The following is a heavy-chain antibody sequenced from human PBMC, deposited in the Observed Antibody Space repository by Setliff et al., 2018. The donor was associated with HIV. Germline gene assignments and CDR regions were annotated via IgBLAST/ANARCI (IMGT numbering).Heavy chain of an antibody. CDR1: GGTFSSYA. CDR2: IIPIFGTA. J-gene: IGHJ5*02. Sequence: ASVKVSCKASGGTFSSYAISWVRQAPGQGLEWMGGIIPIFGTANYAQKFQGRVTITTDESTSTAYMELSSLRSEDTAVYYCVKGQFLEWFNWFDPWGQGTLVTAPQ. V-gene: IGHV1-69*05. CDR3: VKGQFLEWFNWFDP. D-gene: IGHD3-3*01.